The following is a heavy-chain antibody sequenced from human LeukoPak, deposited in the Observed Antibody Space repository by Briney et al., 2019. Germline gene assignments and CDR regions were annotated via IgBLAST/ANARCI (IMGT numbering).Heavy chain of an antibody. J-gene: IGHJ4*02. CDR1: GGSISSGDYY. D-gene: IGHD3-22*01. Sequence: SQTLSLTCTVSGGSISSGDYYWSWIRQPPRKGLEWIGYIYYSGSTYYDPSLKSRVTISVDTSKNQFSLKLSSVTAADTAVYYCARVVRDYYDSSGYSLFDYWGQGTLVTVSS. V-gene: IGHV4-30-4*01. CDR2: IYYSGST. CDR3: ARVVRDYYDSSGYSLFDY.